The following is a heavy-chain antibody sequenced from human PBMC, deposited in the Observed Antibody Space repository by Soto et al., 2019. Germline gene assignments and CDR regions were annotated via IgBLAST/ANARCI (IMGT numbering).Heavy chain of an antibody. Sequence: GGSLRLSCAASGFTFSNYGMHWVRQAPGKGLDWVAVIWFDGSFTSYADAVKGRFTISRDNAKNTLSLQMNSLRAEDTAVYYCAREIYDDYDSSGFDHWGQGTLVTVSS. D-gene: IGHD3-22*01. CDR2: IWFDGSFT. V-gene: IGHV3-33*01. CDR3: AREIYDDYDSSGFDH. J-gene: IGHJ4*02. CDR1: GFTFSNYG.